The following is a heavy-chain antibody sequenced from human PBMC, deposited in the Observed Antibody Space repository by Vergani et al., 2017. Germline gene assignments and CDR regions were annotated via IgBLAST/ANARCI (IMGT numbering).Heavy chain of an antibody. CDR2: IWYDGSNK. J-gene: IGHJ4*02. V-gene: IGHV3-33*08. Sequence: VQLVESGGGVVQPGRSLRLSCAASGFTFSSYGMHWVRQAPGKGLEWVAVIWYDGSNKYYADSVKGRFTISRDNSKNTLYLQMNSLRAEDTAVYYCARDSLRFLEWLSPPDYWGQGTLVTVSS. CDR3: ARDSLRFLEWLSPPDY. CDR1: GFTFSSYG. D-gene: IGHD3-3*01.